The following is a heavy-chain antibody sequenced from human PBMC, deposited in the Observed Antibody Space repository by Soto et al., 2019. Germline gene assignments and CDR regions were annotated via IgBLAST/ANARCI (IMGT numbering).Heavy chain of an antibody. CDR2: IRSKAYGGTT. D-gene: IGHD3-3*01. CDR3: TRELYDFWSGPNYYGMDV. V-gene: IGHV3-49*03. CDR1: GFTFGAYA. Sequence: GGSLRLSSTPSGFTFGAYAMSCFRQAPGKGLEWVGFIRSKAYGGTTEYAASVKGRFTITRDDSKSIAYLQMNSLKTEDTAVYYCTRELYDFWSGPNYYGMDVWGQGTTVTVSS. J-gene: IGHJ6*02.